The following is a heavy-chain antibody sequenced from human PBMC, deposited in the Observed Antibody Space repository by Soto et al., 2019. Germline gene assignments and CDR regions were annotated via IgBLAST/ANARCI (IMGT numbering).Heavy chain of an antibody. Sequence: EVQLLESGGGLVQPGGSLRLSCAGSGFTFINYAMNWVRQAPGKGLEWVSSISGGGDATFFADSVRGRFTISRDNSKNTVTLQMNSLGVDDTAVYYCARKILGSTSRPNYWYFDLWGRGTLGTVSS. J-gene: IGHJ2*01. D-gene: IGHD2-2*01. CDR3: ARKILGSTSRPNYWYFDL. CDR1: GFTFINYA. CDR2: ISGGGDAT. V-gene: IGHV3-23*01.